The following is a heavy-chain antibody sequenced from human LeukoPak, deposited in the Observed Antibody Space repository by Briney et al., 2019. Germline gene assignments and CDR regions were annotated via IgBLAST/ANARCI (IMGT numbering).Heavy chain of an antibody. CDR3: ARLVVVPAATYDY. CDR2: IIPIFGTA. V-gene: IGHV1-69*13. D-gene: IGHD2-2*01. J-gene: IGHJ4*02. Sequence: SVKVSCKASGGTFRSYAISWVRQAPGQGHEWMGGIIPIFGTANYAQKFQGRVTITADESTSTAYMELSSLRSEDTAVYYCARLVVVPAATYDYWGQGTLLTVSS. CDR1: GGTFRSYA.